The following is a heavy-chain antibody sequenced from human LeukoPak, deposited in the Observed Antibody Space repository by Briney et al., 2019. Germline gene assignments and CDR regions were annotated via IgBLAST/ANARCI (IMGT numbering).Heavy chain of an antibody. CDR2: INPSGGST. D-gene: IGHD5-12*01. Sequence: ASVKVSCKASGYTFTSYYMHWVRQAPGQGLEWMGIINPSGGSTSYAQKFQGRVTMTRDMSTSTVYMELSSLRSEDTAVYYCASADSGYDYYFDYWGQGTLVTVSS. J-gene: IGHJ4*02. CDR3: ASADSGYDYYFDY. CDR1: GYTFTSYY. V-gene: IGHV1-46*01.